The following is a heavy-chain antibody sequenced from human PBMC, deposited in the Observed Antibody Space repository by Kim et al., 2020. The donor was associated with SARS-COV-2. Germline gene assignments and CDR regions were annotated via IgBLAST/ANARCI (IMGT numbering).Heavy chain of an antibody. Sequence: YAESVKGRFTVSRENSKNTVDMQRNSLRAEDTAVFYCAKGTGCSSHSAKEYWGQGTLITVSS. J-gene: IGHJ4*02. CDR3: AKGTGCSSHSAKEY. V-gene: IGHV3-23*01. D-gene: IGHD2-15*01.